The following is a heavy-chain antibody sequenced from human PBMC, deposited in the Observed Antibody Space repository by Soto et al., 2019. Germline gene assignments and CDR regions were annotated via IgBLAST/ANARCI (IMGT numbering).Heavy chain of an antibody. V-gene: IGHV3-23*01. J-gene: IGHJ5*02. D-gene: IGHD2-15*01. Sequence: EVQLLESGGGLVQPGGSLRLSCAASGFTFNSYAMTWVRQAPGKGLEWVSAISGSGAVTYYADSVKGRFTISRDNFKNTLSLQMNSLRVEDTAVYYCAKEGYCSGGRCYYNWFDPWGQGTLVTVSS. CDR2: ISGSGAVT. CDR3: AKEGYCSGGRCYYNWFDP. CDR1: GFTFNSYA.